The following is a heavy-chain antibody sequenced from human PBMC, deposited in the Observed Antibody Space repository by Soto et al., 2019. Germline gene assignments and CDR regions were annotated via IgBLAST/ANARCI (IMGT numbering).Heavy chain of an antibody. V-gene: IGHV1-8*01. D-gene: IGHD2-2*01. J-gene: IGHJ3*02. Sequence: GASVKVSCKASGYTFTSYDINWVRQATGQGLEWMGWMNPNSGNTGYAQKFQGRVTMTRNTSISTAYMELSSLRSEDTAVYYCARGIVDCSSTSCYYAFDISGQGTMVTVSS. CDR1: GYTFTSYD. CDR3: ARGIVDCSSTSCYYAFDI. CDR2: MNPNSGNT.